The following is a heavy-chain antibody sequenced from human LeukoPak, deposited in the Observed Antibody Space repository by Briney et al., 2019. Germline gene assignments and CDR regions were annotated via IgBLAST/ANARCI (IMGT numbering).Heavy chain of an antibody. V-gene: IGHV3-21*01. CDR3: ARDWRGDRTLRAFDY. CDR2: ISSSSSYI. Sequence: GGSLRLSCAASGFTFSSYSMNWVRQAPGKGLEWVSSISSSSSYIYYADSVKGRFTISRDNAKNSLYLQMNSLRAEDTAVYYCARDWRGDRTLRAFDYWGQGTLVTVSS. J-gene: IGHJ4*02. CDR1: GFTFSSYS. D-gene: IGHD3-10*01.